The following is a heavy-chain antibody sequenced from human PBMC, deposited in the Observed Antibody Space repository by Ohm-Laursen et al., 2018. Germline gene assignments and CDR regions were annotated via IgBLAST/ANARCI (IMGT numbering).Heavy chain of an antibody. CDR3: ARAVRYQLLSDP. CDR1: GYTFTSYY. Sequence: ASVKVSCKASGYTFTSYYMHWVRQAPGQGPEWMGWMNPNSHNTGYARKFRGRVSMTSDSSISTAYMELYSLTSEDTATYYCARAVRYQLLSDPWGQGTLVTVSS. D-gene: IGHD4-23*01. J-gene: IGHJ5*02. V-gene: IGHV1-8*02. CDR2: MNPNSHNT.